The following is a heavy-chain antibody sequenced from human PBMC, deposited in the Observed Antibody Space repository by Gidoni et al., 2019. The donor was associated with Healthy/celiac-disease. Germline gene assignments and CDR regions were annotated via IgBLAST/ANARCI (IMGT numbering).Heavy chain of an antibody. D-gene: IGHD5-18*01. CDR1: GGSISSSTYY. Sequence: QLQLQESGPGLVKPSETLSLTCTVSGGSISSSTYYWGWIRQPPGKGLEWIGSIYYSGSTSYNPSLKSRVTISVDTSKNQFSLKLSSVTAADTAVYYCARQKAAMVDYWGQGTLVTVSS. V-gene: IGHV4-39*01. J-gene: IGHJ4*02. CDR3: ARQKAAMVDY. CDR2: IYYSGST.